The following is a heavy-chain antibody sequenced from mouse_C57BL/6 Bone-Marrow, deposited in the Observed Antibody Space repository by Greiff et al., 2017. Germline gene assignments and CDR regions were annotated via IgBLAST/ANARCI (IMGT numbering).Heavy chain of an antibody. J-gene: IGHJ1*03. CDR3: ARHKGFSWYFDV. CDR1: GFTFSSYG. D-gene: IGHD1-3*01. V-gene: IGHV5-6*01. CDR2: ISSGGSYT. Sequence: VQLQQSGGDLVKPGGSLKLSCAASGFTFSSYGMSWVRQTPDKRLEWVATISSGGSYTYYPDSGKGRFTISRDNAKNTLYLQMNSLKSEDTAMYYGARHKGFSWYFDVWGTGTTVTVSS.